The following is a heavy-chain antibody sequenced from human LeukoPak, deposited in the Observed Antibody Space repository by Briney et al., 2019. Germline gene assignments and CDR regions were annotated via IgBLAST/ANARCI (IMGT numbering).Heavy chain of an antibody. CDR1: GYTFTSYY. Sequence: GASVKVSCKASGYTFTSYYMHWVRQAPGQGLEWMGIINPSGGSTSYAQKFQGRVTMTRDTSTSTVYMELSSLRSEDTAVYYCARERSGSYYRWYFDLWGRGTLVTVSS. CDR3: ARERSGSYYRWYFDL. V-gene: IGHV1-46*01. J-gene: IGHJ2*01. CDR2: INPSGGST. D-gene: IGHD1-26*01.